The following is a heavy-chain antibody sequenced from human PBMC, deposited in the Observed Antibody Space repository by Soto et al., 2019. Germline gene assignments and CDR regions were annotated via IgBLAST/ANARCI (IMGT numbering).Heavy chain of an antibody. CDR3: ARLLVPAAMDFMNYYYGMDV. J-gene: IGHJ6*02. CDR2: IYYSGST. Sequence: QVQLQESGPGLVKPSQTLSLTCTVSGGSISSGGYYWSWIRQHPGKGLEWIGYIYYSGSTYYNPSLKSRVTISVDTSKNQFSLKLSSVTAADTAVYYCARLLVPAAMDFMNYYYGMDVWGQGTTVTVSS. D-gene: IGHD2-2*01. CDR1: GGSISSGGYY. V-gene: IGHV4-31*03.